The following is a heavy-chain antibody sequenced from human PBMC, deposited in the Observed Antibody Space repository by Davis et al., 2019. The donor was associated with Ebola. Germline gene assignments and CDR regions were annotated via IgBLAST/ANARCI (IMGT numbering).Heavy chain of an antibody. D-gene: IGHD6-19*01. CDR2: IIPMFRTE. CDR1: GGTFSSYA. V-gene: IGHV1-69*06. CDR3: ARVGVSSGWYSYFDY. J-gene: IGHJ4*02. Sequence: AASVKVSCKASGGTFSSYAISWVRQAPGQGLEWMGGIIPMFRTEKYAQKFQGRVTITADKSTSTAYMELSSLRSEDTAVYYCARVGVSSGWYSYFDYWGQGTLVTVSS.